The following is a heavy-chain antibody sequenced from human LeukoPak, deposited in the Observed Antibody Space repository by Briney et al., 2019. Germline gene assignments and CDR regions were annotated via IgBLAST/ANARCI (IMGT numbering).Heavy chain of an antibody. CDR3: ARRGFDPFGELPLDY. D-gene: IGHD3-10*01. CDR2: INTDGTTT. V-gene: IGHV3-74*01. CDR1: GFTFSTYW. Sequence: PGGSLRLSCAASGFTFSTYWMHWVRQVPGKGRGWVSQINTDGTTTNYAASVKGRFTISRDNAKNSLYLKMNSLRAEDTAVYYCARRGFDPFGELPLDYWGQGTLVTVSS. J-gene: IGHJ4*02.